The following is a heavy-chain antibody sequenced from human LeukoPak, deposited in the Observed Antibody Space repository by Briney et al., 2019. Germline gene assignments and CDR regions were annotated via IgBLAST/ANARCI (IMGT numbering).Heavy chain of an antibody. D-gene: IGHD4-23*01. V-gene: IGHV1-18*01. CDR2: ISAYNGNT. J-gene: IGHJ3*02. CDR3: ARDLTVVTPDAFDI. CDR1: GYTFTSYG. Sequence: ASVKVSCKASGYTFTSYGISWVRQAPGQGLEWMGWISAYNGNTNYVQKLQGRVTMTTDTSTNTAFMELRSLRSDDTAVYYCARDLTVVTPDAFDIWGQGTMVTVSS.